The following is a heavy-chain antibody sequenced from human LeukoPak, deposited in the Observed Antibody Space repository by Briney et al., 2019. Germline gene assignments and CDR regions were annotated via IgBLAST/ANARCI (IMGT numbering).Heavy chain of an antibody. CDR2: IKQDGSEK. CDR1: GFTFSSHW. V-gene: IGHV3-7*01. J-gene: IGHJ4*02. Sequence: QPGGSLRLSCAASGFTFSSHWMRWVRQAPGKGLEWVANIKQDGSEKYYVDSVKGRFTISRDNAKNSLYLQMNSLRAEDTAVYYCARERGADYYDSSGYPDYWGQGTLVTVSS. CDR3: ARERGADYYDSSGYPDY. D-gene: IGHD3-22*01.